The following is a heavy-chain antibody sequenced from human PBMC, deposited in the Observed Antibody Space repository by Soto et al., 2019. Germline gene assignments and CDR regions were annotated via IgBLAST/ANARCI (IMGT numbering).Heavy chain of an antibody. Sequence: PGGSLRLSCAASGFTFSSYAMSWVRQAPGKGLEWVSAISGSGGSTYYADSVKGRFTISRDNSKNTLYLQMNSLRAEDTAVYYCAKVMDCSSTSCYPYYYYYMDVWGKGTTVTVSS. J-gene: IGHJ6*03. CDR1: GFTFSSYA. CDR2: ISGSGGST. V-gene: IGHV3-23*01. D-gene: IGHD2-2*01. CDR3: AKVMDCSSTSCYPYYYYYMDV.